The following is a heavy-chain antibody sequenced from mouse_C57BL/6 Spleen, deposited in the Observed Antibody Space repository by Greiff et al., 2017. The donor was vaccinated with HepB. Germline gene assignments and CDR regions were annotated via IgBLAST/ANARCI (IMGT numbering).Heavy chain of an antibody. V-gene: IGHV8-8*01. J-gene: IGHJ2*01. CDR2: IWWDDDK. CDR1: GFSLSTFGMG. D-gene: IGHD3-2*02. CDR3: ARSQLRLRDYFDY. Sequence: QVTLKVCGPGILQPSQTLSLTCSFSGFSLSTFGMGVGWIRQPSGKGLEWLAHIWWDDDKYYNPALKSRLTISKDTSENQVFLKIANVDTADTATYYCARSQLRLRDYFDYWGQGTTLTVSS.